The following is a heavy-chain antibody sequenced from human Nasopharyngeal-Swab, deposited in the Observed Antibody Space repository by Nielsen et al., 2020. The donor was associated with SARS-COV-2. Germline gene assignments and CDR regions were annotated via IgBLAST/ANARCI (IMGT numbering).Heavy chain of an antibody. J-gene: IGHJ4*02. CDR3: AKQLLWFGELLDMFDY. CDR1: GFTFSSYA. D-gene: IGHD3-10*01. Sequence: GESLKISCAASGFTFSSYAMSWVRQAPGKGLEWVSAISGSGGSTYYADSVKGRFTISRDNSKNTLYLQMNSLRAEDTAVYYCAKQLLWFGELLDMFDYWGQGTLVTSPQ. CDR2: ISGSGGST. V-gene: IGHV3-23*01.